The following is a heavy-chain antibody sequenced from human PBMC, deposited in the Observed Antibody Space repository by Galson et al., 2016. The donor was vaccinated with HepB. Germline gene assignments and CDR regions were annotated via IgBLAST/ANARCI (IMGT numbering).Heavy chain of an antibody. CDR2: ISSSSSYI. CDR3: AGGILTGYPYYFDY. J-gene: IGHJ4*02. Sequence: SLRLSCAASGFTFSSYAMSWVRQAPGKGLEWVSSISSSSSYIYYADSGKGRFTISRDNAKNSLYLQMNSLRAEDTAVYYCAGGILTGYPYYFDYWGQGTLVTVSS. CDR1: GFTFSSYA. V-gene: IGHV3-21*01. D-gene: IGHD3-9*01.